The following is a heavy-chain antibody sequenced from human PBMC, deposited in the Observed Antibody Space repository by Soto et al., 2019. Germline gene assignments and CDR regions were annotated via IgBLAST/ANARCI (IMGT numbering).Heavy chain of an antibody. CDR3: AASYSSGWYYYYGMDV. V-gene: IGHV1-58*01. J-gene: IGHJ6*02. CDR1: GFTFTSSA. D-gene: IGHD6-19*01. CDR2: IVVGSGNT. Sequence: QMELVKSGPEVKKPGTSVKVSCKASGFTFTSSAVQWVRQARGQRLEWIGWIVVGSGNTNCAQKFQERVTITRDMSTSTAYMELSSLRSEDTAVYYCAASYSSGWYYYYGMDVWGQGTTVTVSS.